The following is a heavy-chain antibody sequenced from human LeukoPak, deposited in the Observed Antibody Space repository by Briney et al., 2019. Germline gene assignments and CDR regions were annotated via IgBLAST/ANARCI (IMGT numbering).Heavy chain of an antibody. D-gene: IGHD6-19*01. V-gene: IGHV3-21*04. CDR3: ARGGLGSAFDN. CDR2: ISSSSSYI. J-gene: IGHJ4*02. CDR1: GFTFSSYS. Sequence: GGSLRLSCAASGFTFSSYSMNWVRQAPGKGLEWVSSISSSSSYIYYADSVKGRFTISRDNAKNSLYLQINSLRADDTAVFYCARGGLGSAFDNWGQGTLVTVSS.